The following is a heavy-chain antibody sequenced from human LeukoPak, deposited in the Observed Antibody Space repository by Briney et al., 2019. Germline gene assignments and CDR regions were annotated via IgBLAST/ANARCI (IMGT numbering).Heavy chain of an antibody. CDR1: GFTFSSYA. J-gene: IGHJ4*02. Sequence: GGSLRLSCAASGFTFSSYAMSWVRQAPGKGLEWVSGITYIDGSTYYADSVKGRFTISRDNSKNTLYLQMNSLRAEDTAVYYCARTGYNYGTPLNDWGQGALVTVSS. CDR3: ARTGYNYGTPLND. D-gene: IGHD5-18*01. V-gene: IGHV3-23*01. CDR2: ITYIDGST.